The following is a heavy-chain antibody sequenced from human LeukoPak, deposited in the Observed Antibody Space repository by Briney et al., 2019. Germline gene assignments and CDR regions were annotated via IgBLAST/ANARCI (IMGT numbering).Heavy chain of an antibody. D-gene: IGHD4-4*01. CDR3: ARAHSNYNWFDP. CDR1: GVSFSGYY. J-gene: IGHJ5*02. V-gene: IGHV4-34*01. CDR2: INHSGST. Sequence: SETLSLTCAVYGVSFSGYYWSWIRQPPGRGLEWIGEINHSGSTNYNPSLKSRVTISVDTSKNQFSLKLSSVTAADTAVYYCARAHSNYNWFDPWGQGNPGHRLL.